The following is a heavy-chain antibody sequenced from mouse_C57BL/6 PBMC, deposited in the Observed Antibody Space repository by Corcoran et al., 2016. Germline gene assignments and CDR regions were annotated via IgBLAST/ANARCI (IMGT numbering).Heavy chain of an antibody. D-gene: IGHD1-1*01. Sequence: QIQLKQSGPELVKPAASVKISCKASDYTFTDYNINWVKQSPGQGLEGIGWIFPGSGSTYYNEKFKGKDTLTVDKSSSTADMLLSSLTSEDSAVYVCARMAPYGSSQYFDYWGQGTTLTVSS. V-gene: IGHV1-75*01. CDR1: DYTFTDYN. J-gene: IGHJ2*01. CDR3: ARMAPYGSSQYFDY. CDR2: IFPGSGST.